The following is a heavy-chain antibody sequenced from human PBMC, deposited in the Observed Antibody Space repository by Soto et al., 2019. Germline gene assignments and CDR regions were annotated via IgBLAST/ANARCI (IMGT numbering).Heavy chain of an antibody. CDR2: IFYSGST. Sequence: QVQLQESGPGLVKPSETLSLTCTVSVGSISSYYWSWIRQPPGKGLEWIGYIFYSGSTNYNPSLPSRVTISVDTSKTQFSLTLRSVTAADTAVYYRARAGPEMDYWGQGTLVTVSS. CDR1: VGSISSYY. D-gene: IGHD3-10*01. CDR3: ARAGPEMDY. V-gene: IGHV4-59*01. J-gene: IGHJ4*02.